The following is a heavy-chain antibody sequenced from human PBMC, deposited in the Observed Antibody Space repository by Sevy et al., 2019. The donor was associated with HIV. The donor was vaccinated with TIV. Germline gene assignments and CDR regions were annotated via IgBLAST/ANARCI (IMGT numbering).Heavy chain of an antibody. Sequence: GGSLRLSCVGSGFIFDDYGMHWVHQAPGKGLEWVALISHDGGKKYYADSVKGRFTISRDNFKNTLYLQMNTLRRDDMAAYFCTKDPPVYGDFPYGMDVWGQGTTVTVSS. CDR1: GFIFDDYG. CDR3: TKDPPVYGDFPYGMDV. J-gene: IGHJ6*02. D-gene: IGHD4-17*01. V-gene: IGHV3-30*18. CDR2: ISHDGGKK.